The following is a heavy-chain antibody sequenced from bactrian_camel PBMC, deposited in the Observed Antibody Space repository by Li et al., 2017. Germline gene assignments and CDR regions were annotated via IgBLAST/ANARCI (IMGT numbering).Heavy chain of an antibody. CDR3: AATRTFCTGGAMSETYFNY. CDR2: IYRPNGMT. CDR1: GNTDRANF. J-gene: IGHJ4*01. V-gene: IGHV3S31*01. Sequence: DVQLVESGGGSVQAGGSLRLACAASGNTDRANFMGWFRQAPGKTREGIATIYRPNGMTLYADSVKGRFTISQDNAKNTLYLQMNSLKTEDTAMYYCAATRTFCTGGAMSETYFNYWGQGTQVTV. D-gene: IGHD7*01.